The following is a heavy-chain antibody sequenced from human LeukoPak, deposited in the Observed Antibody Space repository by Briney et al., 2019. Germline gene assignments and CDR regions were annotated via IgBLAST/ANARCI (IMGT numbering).Heavy chain of an antibody. CDR1: GGSISSGSYY. V-gene: IGHV4-61*02. CDR2: IYTSGST. Sequence: SETLSLTCTVSGGSISSGSYYWSWIRQPAGKGLEWIGRIYTSGSTNYNPSLKSRITISVDTSKNQFSLKLSSVTAADTAVYYCARASQQLVSDYWGQGTLVTVSS. CDR3: ARASQQLVSDY. J-gene: IGHJ4*02. D-gene: IGHD6-13*01.